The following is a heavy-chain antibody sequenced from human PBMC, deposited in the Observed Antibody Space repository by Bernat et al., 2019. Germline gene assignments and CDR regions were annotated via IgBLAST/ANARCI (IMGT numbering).Heavy chain of an antibody. J-gene: IGHJ4*02. CDR3: AKVSEQWLVRDYFEY. D-gene: IGHD6-19*01. Sequence: QVQLVESGGGVVQPGRSLRLSCAASGFTFSNYAMHWVRQAPGKGLEWVAVISYDGSDKYFVDSVKGRFTISRDNSRNTVYLQMNSLRGEETAVYYCAKVSEQWLVRDYFEYWGQGTLVTVSS. CDR2: ISYDGSDK. CDR1: GFTFSNYA. V-gene: IGHV3-30*18.